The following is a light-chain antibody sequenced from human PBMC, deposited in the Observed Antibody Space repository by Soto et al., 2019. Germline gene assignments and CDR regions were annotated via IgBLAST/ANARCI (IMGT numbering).Light chain of an antibody. J-gene: IGLJ2*01. CDR2: EVS. CDR3: SSYTSSSTLV. Sequence: QSVLTQPASVSGSLGQSITISCTGTSSDVGGYNYVSWYQQHPGKAPKLMISEVSNRPSGVSNRFSGSKSGNTASLTISGLQAEDEADYYCSSYTSSSTLVFGGGTKLTVL. V-gene: IGLV2-14*01. CDR1: SSDVGGYNY.